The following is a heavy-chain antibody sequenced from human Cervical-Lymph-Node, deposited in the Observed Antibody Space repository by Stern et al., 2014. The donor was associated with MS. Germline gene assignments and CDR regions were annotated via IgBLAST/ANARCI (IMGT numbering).Heavy chain of an antibody. Sequence: VQHEESGAEEKKPGASVKVSCKASGYTFTSHGISWVRPAPGQALEWMEWISAYNGNTNYAHKLQGRVTMTTDTSTSTAYMELRSLRSDDTAVYYCARGLLGSENAFDIWGQGTMVTVSS. V-gene: IGHV1-18*01. CDR2: ISAYNGNT. D-gene: IGHD2-15*01. J-gene: IGHJ3*02. CDR3: ARGLLGSENAFDI. CDR1: GYTFTSHG.